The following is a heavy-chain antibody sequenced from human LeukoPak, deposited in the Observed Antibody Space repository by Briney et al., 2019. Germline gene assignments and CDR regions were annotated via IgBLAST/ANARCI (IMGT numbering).Heavy chain of an antibody. D-gene: IGHD4-17*01. CDR1: GFTSSSYW. J-gene: IGHJ4*02. V-gene: IGHV3-7*03. CDR3: AREGHGDYVDY. CDR2: IKQDGSEK. Sequence: PGGSLRLSCAASGFTSSSYWMSWVRQAPGKGLEWVANIKQDGSEKYYVDSVKGRFTISRDNAKNSLYLQMNSLRAEDTAVYYCAREGHGDYVDYWGQGTLVTVSS.